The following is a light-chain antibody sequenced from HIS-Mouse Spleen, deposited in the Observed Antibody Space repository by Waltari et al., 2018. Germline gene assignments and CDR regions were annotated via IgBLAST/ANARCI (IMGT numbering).Light chain of an antibody. CDR2: EGS. Sequence: QSALTQPAYVSGSPGQSITISCPGTSSDVGSYNLVPWYQQHPGKAPKLMIYEGSKRPSGVSNRFSGSKSGNTASLTISGLQAEDEADYYCCSYAGSSTVVFGGGTKLTVL. CDR1: SSDVGSYNL. V-gene: IGLV2-23*01. CDR3: CSYAGSSTVV. J-gene: IGLJ2*01.